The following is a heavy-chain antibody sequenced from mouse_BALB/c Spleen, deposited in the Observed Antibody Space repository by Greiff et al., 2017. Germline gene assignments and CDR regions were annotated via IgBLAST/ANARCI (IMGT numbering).Heavy chain of an antibody. CDR2: IDPETGGT. CDR1: GYTFTDYE. CDR3: LNAMDY. Sequence: QVQLKQSGAELVRPGASVTLSCKASGYTFTDYEMHWVKQTPVHGLEWIGAIDPETGGTAYNQKFKGKATLTADKSSSTAYMELRSLTSEDSAVYYCLNAMDYWGQGTSVTVSS. J-gene: IGHJ4*01. V-gene: IGHV1-15*01.